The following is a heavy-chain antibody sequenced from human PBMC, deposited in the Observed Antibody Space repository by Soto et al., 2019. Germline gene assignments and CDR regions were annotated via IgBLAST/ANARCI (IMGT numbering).Heavy chain of an antibody. Sequence: ASVKVSCNASGYTFTSYGISWVRQAPGQGLEWMGWISAYNGNTNYAQKLQGRVTMTTETSTSTAYMELRSLRSDDTAVYYCARKVVVPNYYYYYGMDVWGQGTTVTVSS. CDR2: ISAYNGNT. V-gene: IGHV1-18*01. CDR3: ARKVVVPNYYYYYGMDV. J-gene: IGHJ6*02. CDR1: GYTFTSYG. D-gene: IGHD3-22*01.